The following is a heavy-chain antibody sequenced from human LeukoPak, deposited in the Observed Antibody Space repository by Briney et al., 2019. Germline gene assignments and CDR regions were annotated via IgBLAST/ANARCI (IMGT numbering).Heavy chain of an antibody. Sequence: SETLSLTCTVSGGSLSSYYCGWIRQPPGKGLEWIGYIYYSVSTNLNPSLKSQSTISVDTSKNQFSLKLSSVTAADTAVYYCARDGKAARPNYYYYYMDVWGKGTTVTVSS. J-gene: IGHJ6*03. CDR3: ARDGKAARPNYYYYYMDV. CDR1: GGSLSSYY. CDR2: IYYSVST. D-gene: IGHD6-6*01. V-gene: IGHV4-59*01.